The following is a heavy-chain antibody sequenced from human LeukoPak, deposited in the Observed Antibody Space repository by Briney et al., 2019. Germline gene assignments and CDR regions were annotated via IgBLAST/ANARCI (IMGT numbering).Heavy chain of an antibody. V-gene: IGHV5-51*01. CDR3: ARTPYCSSTSCYRFDP. J-gene: IGHJ5*02. CDR2: IYPGDSDT. Sequence: LGESLKISCKGSGYSFTSYWIGWVRQMPGKGLEWMGIIYPGDSDTRYSPSFQGQVTISADKSISTAYLQWSSLKASDTAMYYCARTPYCSSTSCYRFDPRGQGTLVTVSS. D-gene: IGHD2-2*02. CDR1: GYSFTSYW.